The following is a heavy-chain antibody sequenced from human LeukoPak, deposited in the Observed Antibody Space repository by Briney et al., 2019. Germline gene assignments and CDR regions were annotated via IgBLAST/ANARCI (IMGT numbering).Heavy chain of an antibody. Sequence: ASVKVSCKASGFTFTSSAVQWVRQARGQRLEWIGWIVVGSGNTNYAQKFQERVTITRDMSTSTAYMELSSLRSEDTAVYYCALGELSLRILDYWGQGTLATVSS. CDR3: ALGELSLRILDY. V-gene: IGHV1-58*01. CDR1: GFTFTSSA. D-gene: IGHD3-16*02. CDR2: IVVGSGNT. J-gene: IGHJ4*02.